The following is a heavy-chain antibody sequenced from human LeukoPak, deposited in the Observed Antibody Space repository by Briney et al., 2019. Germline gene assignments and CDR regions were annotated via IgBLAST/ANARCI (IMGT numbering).Heavy chain of an antibody. CDR1: GYTFTSYH. D-gene: IGHD3-9*01. V-gene: IGHV1-46*01. CDR3: ARERLVPPGFDY. J-gene: IGHJ4*02. CDR2: INPSGGST. Sequence: GASVKVSCKASGYTFTSYHMHWLRQAPGQGLEWMGIINPSGGSTSYAQKFQGRVTMTRDTSTSTVYMELSSLRSEDTAVYYCARERLVPPGFDYWGQGTLVTVSS.